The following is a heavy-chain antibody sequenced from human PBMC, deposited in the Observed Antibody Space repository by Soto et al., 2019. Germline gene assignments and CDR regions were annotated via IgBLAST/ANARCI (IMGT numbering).Heavy chain of an antibody. CDR1: GGGFSTYA. V-gene: IGHV1-69*13. J-gene: IGHJ4*02. CDR3: ARDRADYGSGNYYNRIDF. Sequence: GASVKVSCKASGGGFSTYAISWLRQAPGQGLEWMGGIIPLFGTPNYAQRFQGRVTITADESTSTAYMELSRLRSEDTAVYYCARDRADYGSGNYYNRIDFWGQGTLVTVSS. D-gene: IGHD3-10*01. CDR2: IIPLFGTP.